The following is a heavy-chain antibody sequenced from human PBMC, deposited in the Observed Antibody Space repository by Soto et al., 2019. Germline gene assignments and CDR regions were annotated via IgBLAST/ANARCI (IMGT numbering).Heavy chain of an antibody. D-gene: IGHD2-8*01. CDR3: ASPYCTNGVCYHPGPHDAFDI. V-gene: IGHV4-39*01. Sequence: XGTLALTVTVSGGSISSRRYYWGCIRQPPGKGLEWIGSIYYSGSTYYNPSLKSRVTISVDTSKNQFSLKLSSVTAADTAVYYCASPYCTNGVCYHPGPHDAFDIWGQGTMVTVSS. J-gene: IGHJ3*02. CDR1: GGSISSRRYY. CDR2: IYYSGST.